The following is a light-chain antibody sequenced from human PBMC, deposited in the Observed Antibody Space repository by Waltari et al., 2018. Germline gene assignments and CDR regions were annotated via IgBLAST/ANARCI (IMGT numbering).Light chain of an antibody. CDR2: DVS. J-gene: IGLJ3*02. CDR1: SSDVGGYNY. Sequence: QSALTQPASVSGSPGQSITISCTGTSSDVGGYNYVSWYQQHPGKAPKLMIYDVSDRPSGGSNRFAGSKSGNTASLTISGLQAEDEADYYCSSYTSSSTVAFGGGTKVTVL. V-gene: IGLV2-14*03. CDR3: SSYTSSSTVA.